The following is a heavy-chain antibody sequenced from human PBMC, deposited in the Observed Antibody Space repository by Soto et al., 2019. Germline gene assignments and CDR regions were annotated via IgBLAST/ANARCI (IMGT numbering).Heavy chain of an antibody. V-gene: IGHV4-39*07. Sequence: PSETLSLTCTVSGGSIGSTTYYWGWMRQPPGKGMEWIASFFVGGNTYYNTSLKSRVTISVDTSKNQFSLMLTSVTAADTAVYYCARDGGIEGVNTYFDYWGLGTLVTVSS. CDR2: FFVGGNT. D-gene: IGHD1-26*01. CDR3: ARDGGIEGVNTYFDY. J-gene: IGHJ4*02. CDR1: GGSIGSTTYY.